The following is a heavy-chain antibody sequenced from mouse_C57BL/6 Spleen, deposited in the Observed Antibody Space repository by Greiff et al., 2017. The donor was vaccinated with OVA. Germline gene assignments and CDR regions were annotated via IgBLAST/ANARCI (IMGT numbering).Heavy chain of an antibody. CDR2: INPNNGGT. J-gene: IGHJ2*01. Sequence: EVQLQQSGPELVKPGASVKISCKASGYTFTDYYMNWVKQSHGKSLEWIGDINPNNGGTSYNQKFKGKATLTVDKSSSTAYMVLRSLTSEDSAVYYCARYGDGDYWGKGTTLTVSS. CDR3: ARYGDGDY. CDR1: GYTFTDYY. V-gene: IGHV1-26*01. D-gene: IGHD1-1*01.